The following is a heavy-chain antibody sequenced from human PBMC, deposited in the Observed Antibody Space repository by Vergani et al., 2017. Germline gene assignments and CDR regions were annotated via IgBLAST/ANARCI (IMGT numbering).Heavy chain of an antibody. V-gene: IGHV4-39*07. Sequence: QLQLQESGPGLVKPSETLSLTCTVSGGSISSSSYYWGWIRQPPGKGLEWIGSIYYSGSTYYNPSLKSRVTISVDTSKNQFSLKLSSVTAADTAVYYCAREVGYSSSWYVFAIDYWGQGTLVTVSS. CDR2: IYYSGST. J-gene: IGHJ4*02. CDR1: GGSISSSSYY. CDR3: AREVGYSSSWYVFAIDY. D-gene: IGHD6-13*01.